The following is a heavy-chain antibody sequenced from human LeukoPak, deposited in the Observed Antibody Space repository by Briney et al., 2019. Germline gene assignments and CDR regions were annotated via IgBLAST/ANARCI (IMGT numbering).Heavy chain of an antibody. CDR2: IGTAGDT. J-gene: IGHJ5*02. CDR3: ARGNGIVGATTRFDP. V-gene: IGHV3-13*04. CDR1: GFTFSSYD. D-gene: IGHD1-26*01. Sequence: GGSLRLSCAASGFTFSSYDMHWVRHATGKGLEWVSAIGTAGDTYYPGSVKGRFTISRENAKNSLYLQMNSLRAGDTAVYYCARGNGIVGATTRFDPWGQGTLVTVSS.